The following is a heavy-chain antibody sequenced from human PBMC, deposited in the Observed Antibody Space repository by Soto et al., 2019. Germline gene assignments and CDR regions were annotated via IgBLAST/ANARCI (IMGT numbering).Heavy chain of an antibody. Sequence: PGGSLRLSCAASGFTFSSYGMHWVRQAPGKGLEWVAVIWYDGSNKYYVDSVKGRFTISRDNSKNTLYLQMNSLRAEDTAVYYCARAAQLMITFGGVIVTYFDYWGQGTLVTVSS. CDR1: GFTFSSYG. D-gene: IGHD3-16*02. CDR3: ARAAQLMITFGGVIVTYFDY. J-gene: IGHJ4*02. V-gene: IGHV3-33*01. CDR2: IWYDGSNK.